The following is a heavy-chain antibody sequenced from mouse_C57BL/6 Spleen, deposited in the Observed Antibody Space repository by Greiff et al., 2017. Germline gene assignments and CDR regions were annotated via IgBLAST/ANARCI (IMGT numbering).Heavy chain of an antibody. CDR1: GYTFTSYW. V-gene: IGHV1-69*01. J-gene: IGHJ2*01. CDR2: IDPSDSYT. D-gene: IGHD1-1*01. Sequence: VQLQQPGAELVMPGASVKLSCKASGYTFTSYWMHWVKQRPGQGLEWIGEIDPSDSYTNYNQKFKGKSTLTVDKSSSTAYMQLSSLTSEDSAVYYCAGGLSTGLDYWGQGTTRTVSS. CDR3: AGGLSTGLDY.